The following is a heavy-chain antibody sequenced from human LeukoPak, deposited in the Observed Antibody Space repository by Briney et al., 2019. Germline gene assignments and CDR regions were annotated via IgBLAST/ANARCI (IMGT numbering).Heavy chain of an antibody. Sequence: PGGSLRLSCAASGFTFSTYSMNWVRQALGKGLEWVSSISTRSSYIYYADSVKGRFTISRDNAKNSLYLQMNSLRAEDTAVYYCARDTSFYFDYWGQGTLVTVSS. D-gene: IGHD3-16*01. J-gene: IGHJ4*02. CDR3: ARDTSFYFDY. CDR1: GFTFSTYS. V-gene: IGHV3-21*01. CDR2: ISTRSSYI.